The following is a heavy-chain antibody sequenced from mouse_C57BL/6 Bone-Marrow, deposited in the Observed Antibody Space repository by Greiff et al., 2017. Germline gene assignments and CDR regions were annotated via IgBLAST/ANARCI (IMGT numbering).Heavy chain of an antibody. CDR1: GYTFTSYW. Sequence: QVQLQQPGAELVKPGASVKLSCKASGYTFTSYWMHWVKQRPGQGLEWIGMIHPNSGSTNYNEKFKSKATLTVDKSSSTAYMPLSSLTSEDSAVYYCARGEDNKVPWYFDVWGTGAAVTVSA. D-gene: IGHD2-14*01. V-gene: IGHV1-64*01. CDR3: ARGEDNKVPWYFDV. CDR2: IHPNSGST. J-gene: IGHJ1*03.